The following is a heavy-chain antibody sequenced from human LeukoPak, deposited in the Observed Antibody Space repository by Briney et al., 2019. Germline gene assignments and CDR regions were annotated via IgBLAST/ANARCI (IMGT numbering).Heavy chain of an antibody. CDR3: ARVEAVAELNFDY. CDR2: INPNSGGT. J-gene: IGHJ4*02. V-gene: IGHV1-2*02. D-gene: IGHD6-19*01. Sequence: ASVKVSCKASGYTFTGYYMHWVRQAPGQGLEWMGWINPNSGGTNYAQKFQGRVTMTRDTSISTAYMELNRLRSDDTAVYYCARVEAVAELNFDYWGQGTLVTVSS. CDR1: GYTFTGYY.